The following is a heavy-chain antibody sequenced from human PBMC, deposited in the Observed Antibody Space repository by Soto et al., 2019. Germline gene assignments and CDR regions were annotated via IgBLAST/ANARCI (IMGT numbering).Heavy chain of an antibody. J-gene: IGHJ6*02. CDR1: GGTFSSYA. D-gene: IGHD6-6*01. CDR3: ARDRRRGYSSSYYYGMDV. V-gene: IGHV1-69*01. Sequence: QVQLVQSGAEVKKPGSSVKVSCKASGGTFSSYAISWVRQAPGQGLEWMGGIIPIFGTANYAQKFQGRVTITADEATSTAYMELSSLRSEDTAVYYCARDRRRGYSSSYYYGMDVWGQGTTVTVSS. CDR2: IIPIFGTA.